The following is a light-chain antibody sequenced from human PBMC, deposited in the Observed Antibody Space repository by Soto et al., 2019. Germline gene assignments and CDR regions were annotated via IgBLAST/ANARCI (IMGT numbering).Light chain of an antibody. V-gene: IGKV1-13*02. J-gene: IGKJ4*01. CDR2: DAS. CDR3: QQANSFPFT. Sequence: AIQLTQSPSSLSASVGDRVSITCRASQGISSALAWYQQKPGKAPKLLIHDASTLESGVPSRFSGSGSGTDFTLTISSLQPEDFATYYCQQANSFPFTFGGGTKVDIK. CDR1: QGISSA.